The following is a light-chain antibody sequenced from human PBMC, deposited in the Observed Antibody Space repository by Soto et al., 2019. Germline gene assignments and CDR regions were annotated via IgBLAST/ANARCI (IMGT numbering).Light chain of an antibody. J-gene: IGKJ4*01. Sequence: EIVMTQSPATLSVSPGERATLSCRASQSVYGNLAWYQLKPGQAPRLLIYGASTRATGIPARFSGSGSGTEFTLTINSLQSEDFAVYYCQQYTKWPLTFGGGTKVEIK. V-gene: IGKV3D-15*01. CDR2: GAS. CDR3: QQYTKWPLT. CDR1: QSVYGN.